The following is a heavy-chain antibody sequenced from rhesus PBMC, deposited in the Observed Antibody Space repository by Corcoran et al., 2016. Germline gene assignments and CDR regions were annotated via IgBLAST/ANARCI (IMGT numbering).Heavy chain of an antibody. CDR2: ISNGGGST. Sequence: EVQLVESGGGLVQPGGSLRPSCAASGFTFSSYGMHWVRQAPGKGLEWVSYISNGGGSTHYAGSVKGRFTISRDNSKNTLSLQRNSLRAEDTAVYYCAKDHGSGGVCGVDTVTYFDYWGQGVLVTVSS. CDR1: GFTFSSYG. V-gene: IGHV3S5*01. J-gene: IGHJ4*01. CDR3: AKDHGSGGVCGVDTVTYFDY. D-gene: IGHD2-39*02.